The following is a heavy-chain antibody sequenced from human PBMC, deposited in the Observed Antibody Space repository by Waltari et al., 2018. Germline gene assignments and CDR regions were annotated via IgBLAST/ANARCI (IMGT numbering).Heavy chain of an antibody. Sequence: EMQLVGSGGTLVQPGGSLRLSCAASGFTFSSNWMSWVRQAPGKGLEWVASIKEDGNERYYLDSVKGRFTISRDNAKNSLYLQMNSLTAEDTALYYCARAYSWGQGTLVTVSS. CDR3: ARAYS. CDR1: GFTFSSNW. J-gene: IGHJ4*02. D-gene: IGHD2-21*01. CDR2: IKEDGNER. V-gene: IGHV3-7*01.